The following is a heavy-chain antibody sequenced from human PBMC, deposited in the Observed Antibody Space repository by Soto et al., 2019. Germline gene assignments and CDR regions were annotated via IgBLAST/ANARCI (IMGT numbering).Heavy chain of an antibody. CDR2: IYDSGYP. D-gene: IGHD4-17*01. Sequence: QVQLQESGPGLVKPSQTLSLTCTVSGDSFSRAYYKWSWIRQPPGKGLEWIVYIYDSGYPNNNPSLTSRLTMSVDTSKLQFFLKLSSVTAADTAVYYCARSSDYVAFAYWGQGTLVTVS. CDR1: GDSFSRAYYK. V-gene: IGHV4-30-4*01. CDR3: ARSSDYVAFAY. J-gene: IGHJ4*02.